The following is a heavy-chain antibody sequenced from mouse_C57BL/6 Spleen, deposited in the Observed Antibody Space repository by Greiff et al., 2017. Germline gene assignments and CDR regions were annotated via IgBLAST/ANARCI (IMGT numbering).Heavy chain of an antibody. Sequence: EVHLVESGGGLVKPGGSLKLSCAASGFTFSSYAMSWVRQTPEKRLEWVATISDGGSYTYYPDNVKGRFTISRDNAKNNLYLQMSHLKSEDTAMYYCAREGDYYGSRVFAYWGQGTLVTVSA. J-gene: IGHJ3*01. CDR2: ISDGGSYT. D-gene: IGHD1-1*01. V-gene: IGHV5-4*01. CDR1: GFTFSSYA. CDR3: AREGDYYGSRVFAY.